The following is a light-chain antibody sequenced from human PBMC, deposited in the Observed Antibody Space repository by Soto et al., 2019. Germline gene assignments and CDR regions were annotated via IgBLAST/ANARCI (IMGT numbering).Light chain of an antibody. CDR2: DDN. CDR3: AAWDNSLSGRV. CDR1: NSNIGSNY. V-gene: IGLV1-47*02. Sequence: QSVLTQPPSASGTPGQRVTISCSGNNSNIGSNYVYWYQQLPGTAPKLLVFDDNQRPSGVPDRFSDSKSGTSASLAISGLRSEDEADYYCAAWDNSLSGRVFGGGTKLTVL. J-gene: IGLJ3*02.